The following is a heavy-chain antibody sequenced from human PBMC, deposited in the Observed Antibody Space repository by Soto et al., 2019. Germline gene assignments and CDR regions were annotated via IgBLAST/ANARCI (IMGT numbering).Heavy chain of an antibody. D-gene: IGHD2-15*01. J-gene: IGHJ4*02. Sequence: GGSLRLSCAASGFNVSTNYITWVRQAPGKGLEWVSVIYSGGSTYYADSVKGRFTISRHNSKNTLYLQMNSLRAEDTAVYYCAREVGHDSADYYDYWGQGTLVTVSS. V-gene: IGHV3-53*04. CDR3: AREVGHDSADYYDY. CDR2: IYSGGST. CDR1: GFNVSTNY.